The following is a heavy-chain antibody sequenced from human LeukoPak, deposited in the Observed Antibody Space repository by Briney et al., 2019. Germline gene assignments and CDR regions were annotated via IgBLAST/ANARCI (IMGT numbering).Heavy chain of an antibody. J-gene: IGHJ4*02. CDR1: GGSISSYY. CDR2: IYYSGST. V-gene: IGHV4-59*12. D-gene: IGHD5-12*01. CDR3: AREGYSGYDLTVFDY. Sequence: PSETLSLTCTVSGGSISSYYWSWIRQPPGKGLEWIGYIYYSGSTNYNPSLKSRVTISVDTSKNQFSLKLSSVTAADTAVYYCAREGYSGYDLTVFDYWGQGTLVTVSS.